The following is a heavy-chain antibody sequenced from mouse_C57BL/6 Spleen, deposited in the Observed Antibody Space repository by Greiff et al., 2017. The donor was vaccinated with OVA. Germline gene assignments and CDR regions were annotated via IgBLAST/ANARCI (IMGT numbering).Heavy chain of an antibody. CDR3: ARRGKYSRYFDV. D-gene: IGHD5-1-1*01. Sequence: VQLQQSGPELVKPGASVKISCKASGYTFTDYYMNWVKQSHGKSLEWIGDINPNNGGTSYNQKFKGKATLTVDKSSSTAYMELRSLTSEDSAVYYCARRGKYSRYFDVRGTGTTVTVSS. CDR2: INPNNGGT. V-gene: IGHV1-26*01. CDR1: GYTFTDYY. J-gene: IGHJ1*03.